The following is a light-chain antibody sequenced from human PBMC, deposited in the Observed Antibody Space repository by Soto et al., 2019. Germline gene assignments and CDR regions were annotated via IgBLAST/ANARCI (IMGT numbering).Light chain of an antibody. CDR1: QSVGVY. V-gene: IGKV3-11*01. Sequence: PGARATLFCKASQSVGVYMGWFQQKPGQAPRVLIYDATNRAGGVPARFSGSGSGTDFTLTISSLEAADSAVYYCQQRDIWPPLTFGGGTKLEIK. J-gene: IGKJ4*01. CDR2: DAT. CDR3: QQRDIWPPLT.